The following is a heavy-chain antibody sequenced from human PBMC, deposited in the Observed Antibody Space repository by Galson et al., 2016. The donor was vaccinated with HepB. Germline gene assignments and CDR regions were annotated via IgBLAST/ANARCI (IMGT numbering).Heavy chain of an antibody. CDR3: AKTSYQHCSTIRCANFPYYYYYMDV. Sequence: SLRLSCAASGFTVSDNYMSWVRQAPGKGLEWVSVIFYGGTTYYADSVKGRFTISRDNSKNTLYLQMNSLRAEDTAVYYFAKTSYQHCSTIRCANFPYYYYYMDVWGKGTTVTVSS. D-gene: IGHD2-2*01. V-gene: IGHV3-53*01. CDR2: IFYGGTT. CDR1: GFTVSDNY. J-gene: IGHJ6*03.